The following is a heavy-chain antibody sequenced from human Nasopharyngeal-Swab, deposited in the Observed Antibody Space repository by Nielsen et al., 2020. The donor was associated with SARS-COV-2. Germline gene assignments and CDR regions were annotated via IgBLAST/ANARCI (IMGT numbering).Heavy chain of an antibody. CDR1: GYTFTSYA. J-gene: IGHJ6*02. D-gene: IGHD3-10*01. V-gene: IGHV1-3*01. CDR2: INAGNGNT. Sequence: ASVKVSCKASGYTFTSYAMHWVRQAPGQRLEWMGWINAGNGNTKYSQKFQGRVTITRDTSASTAYMELSSLRSEDTAVYYCASPYQGVIDYYGMDVWGQGTTVTVPS. CDR3: ASPYQGVIDYYGMDV.